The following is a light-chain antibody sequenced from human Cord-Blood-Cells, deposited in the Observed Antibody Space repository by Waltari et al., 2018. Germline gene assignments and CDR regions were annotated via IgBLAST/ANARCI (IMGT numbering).Light chain of an antibody. CDR2: DDR. J-gene: IGLJ3*02. V-gene: IGLV3-21*03. CDR3: QVWDSSSDHPV. CDR1: NIGSKS. Sequence: SYVLTQPPSVSVAPGKTARITCGGNNIGSKSVHWYQQKPGQAPVLVVYDDRDRPSGLPGGFSGSNSGSTATLTISRVEAGDEADYYCQVWDSSSDHPVFGGGTKLTVL.